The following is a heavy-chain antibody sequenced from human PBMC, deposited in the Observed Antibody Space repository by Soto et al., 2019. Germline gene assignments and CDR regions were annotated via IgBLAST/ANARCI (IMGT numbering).Heavy chain of an antibody. CDR1: GVSSGSGY. CDR3: ATSNTTCPGCYS. Sequence: TSETLSLTCIVSGVSSGSGYCTWIRQSPGKGLEWIGYISHSGLRHYRASLQSRLTMSVETSKNQFSLNLTSVTAADTAIYYCATSNTTCPGCYSWGQGTLVTVSS. V-gene: IGHV4-59*01. CDR2: ISHSGLR. D-gene: IGHD1-26*01. J-gene: IGHJ5*02.